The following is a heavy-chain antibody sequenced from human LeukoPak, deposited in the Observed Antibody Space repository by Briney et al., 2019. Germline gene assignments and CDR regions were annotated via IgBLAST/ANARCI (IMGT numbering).Heavy chain of an antibody. CDR1: GYTFTSYG. D-gene: IGHD1-26*01. V-gene: IGHV1-18*01. CDR2: ISAYNGNT. CDR3: ARDRNWWELLATSYGMDV. J-gene: IGHJ6*02. Sequence: GASVKVSCKASGYTFTSYGISWVRQAPGQGLEWMGWISAYNGNTNYAQKLQGRVTITTDTSTSTAYMELRSLRSDDTAVYYCARDRNWWELLATSYGMDVWGQGTTVTVSS.